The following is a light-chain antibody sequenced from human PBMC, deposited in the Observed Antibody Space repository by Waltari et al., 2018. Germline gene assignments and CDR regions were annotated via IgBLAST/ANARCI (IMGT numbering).Light chain of an antibody. Sequence: DIVMTPSPLSLPVTPGEPASISCRSRQSFLHSNGYNYLDWYLQKPGQSPQLLIYLGSNRAAGVPDRFSGSGSGTDFTLKISRVEAEDVGVYYCMQALQTPYTFGQGTKLEIK. CDR3: MQALQTPYT. J-gene: IGKJ2*01. CDR2: LGS. V-gene: IGKV2-28*01. CDR1: QSFLHSNGYNY.